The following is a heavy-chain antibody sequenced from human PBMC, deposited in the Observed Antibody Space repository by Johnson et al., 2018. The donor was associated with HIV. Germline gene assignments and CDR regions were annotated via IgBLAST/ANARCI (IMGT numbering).Heavy chain of an antibody. Sequence: VQLVESGGGVVQPGRSLRLSCAASGFTFSSYAMHWVRQAPGKGLEWVSVISYDGSNKYHADSVKGRFTISRDNSKNTLYLQMNSLKTEDTAVYYCTKGLEWATAGDAFDIWGQGTMVTVSS. CDR1: GFTFSSYA. CDR3: TKGLEWATAGDAFDI. CDR2: ISYDGSNK. V-gene: IGHV3-30-3*01. D-gene: IGHD1-26*01. J-gene: IGHJ3*02.